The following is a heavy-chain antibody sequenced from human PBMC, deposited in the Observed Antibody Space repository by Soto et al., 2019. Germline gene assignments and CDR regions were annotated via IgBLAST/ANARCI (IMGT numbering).Heavy chain of an antibody. J-gene: IGHJ4*02. CDR2: IYWDDDK. CDR1: GFSFSTSAVG. V-gene: IGHV2-5*02. D-gene: IGHD6-13*01. Sequence: QITLTESGPTLVKPTQTLTLTCTFSGFSFSTSAVGVGWIRQPPGKALEWLALIYWDDDKRYSPFLKSRLTITKDTSTHQVVLTMTNMDPVDTGTYYCAPLYWAASGTRYYFDYWGQGTLVTVSS. CDR3: APLYWAASGTRYYFDY.